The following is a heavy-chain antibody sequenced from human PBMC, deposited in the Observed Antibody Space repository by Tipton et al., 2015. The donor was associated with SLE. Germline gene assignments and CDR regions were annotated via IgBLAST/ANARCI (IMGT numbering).Heavy chain of an antibody. J-gene: IGHJ6*03. CDR3: ARGSYYMDV. V-gene: IGHV4-59*01. CDR2: ASYSGST. CDR1: GGSISSSY. Sequence: TLSLTCTVSGGSISSSYWSWIRQPPGKGLESIGYASYSGSTNYNPSLKSRATISEDSSKNQFSLRLSSVTAADTAVYYCARGSYYMDVWGKGTTVTVSS.